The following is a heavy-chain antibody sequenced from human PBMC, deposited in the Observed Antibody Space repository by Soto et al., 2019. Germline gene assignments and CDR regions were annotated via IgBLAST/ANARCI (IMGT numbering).Heavy chain of an antibody. V-gene: IGHV4-31*03. D-gene: IGHD3-10*01. CDR2: IYYSGST. J-gene: IGHJ4*02. CDR3: ARDAYGSGSYYGSFDD. Sequence: QVQLQESGPGLVKPSQTLSLTCTVSGGSISSGGYYWSWIRQHPGKGLEWIGYIYYSGSTYYNPSLKSRVTISVDTSKNQFSLKLSSVTAADTAVYYCARDAYGSGSYYGSFDDWGQGTLVTVSS. CDR1: GGSISSGGYY.